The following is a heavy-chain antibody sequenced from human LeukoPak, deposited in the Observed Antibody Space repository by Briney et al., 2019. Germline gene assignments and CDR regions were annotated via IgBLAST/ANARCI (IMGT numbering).Heavy chain of an antibody. CDR3: AREGGSYNSFDP. D-gene: IGHD1-26*01. V-gene: IGHV4-4*07. Sequence: PSETLSLTCTVSGGSMSFYYWSWIRQPAGKGLEWIGRIYASGSTDYNPSLKSRLTMSVDTSKNQFSLKLTSVTAADTAVYYCAREGGSYNSFDPWGQGTLVTVSS. J-gene: IGHJ5*02. CDR1: GGSMSFYY. CDR2: IYASGST.